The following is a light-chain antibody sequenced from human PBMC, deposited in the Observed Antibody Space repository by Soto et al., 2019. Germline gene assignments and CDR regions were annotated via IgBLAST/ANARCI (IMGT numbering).Light chain of an antibody. CDR1: QSVSSN. Sequence: EIVMTQSPATLSVSPGERATLSCRASQSVSSNLAWYQQNPGQAPRLLIYGASTRATDVPARFSGSGSGTEFTLTISSLQSEEFAVYYCQQYNNWPETFGQGTKVDIK. CDR2: GAS. J-gene: IGKJ1*01. V-gene: IGKV3-15*01. CDR3: QQYNNWPET.